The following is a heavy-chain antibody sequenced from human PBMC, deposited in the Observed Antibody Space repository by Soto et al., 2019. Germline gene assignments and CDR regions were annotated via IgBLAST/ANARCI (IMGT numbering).Heavy chain of an antibody. CDR3: ASSQKGYNWNYFDH. CDR2: VFYTGFT. Sequence: PSETLSLTCDVSGDSISTSSYYWGWLRQSPGRGPEWIGSVFYTGFTSYNPSLESRVSVSVDTSKNQFSLKVSAVTAADTAVYYCASSQKGYNWNYFDHWGQGALVTVS. D-gene: IGHD1-20*01. V-gene: IGHV4-39*01. J-gene: IGHJ4*02. CDR1: GDSISTSSYY.